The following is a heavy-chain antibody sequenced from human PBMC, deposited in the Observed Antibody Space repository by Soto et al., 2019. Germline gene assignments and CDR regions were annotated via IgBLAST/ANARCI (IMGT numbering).Heavy chain of an antibody. V-gene: IGHV1-18*01. CDR2: TSTYNGNT. Sequence: QVQLVQSGTEVKKPGASVKVSCKASGYTFTSYGIGWVRQAPGPGLEWVGWTSTYNGNTHYAQKFQSRVTMTTDTSTATVYMEVRSLSSDDTAVYYCARKNEAWHHLDYWGQGTLVIVSS. J-gene: IGHJ4*02. CDR3: ARKNEAWHHLDY. CDR1: GYTFTSYG. D-gene: IGHD1-1*01.